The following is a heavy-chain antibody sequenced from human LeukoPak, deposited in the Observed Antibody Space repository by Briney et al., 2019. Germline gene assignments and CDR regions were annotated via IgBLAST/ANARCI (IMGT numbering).Heavy chain of an antibody. J-gene: IGHJ4*02. CDR1: GFTFSSYW. D-gene: IGHD3-22*01. CDR2: IKQDGSEK. CDR3: TAVRWDYYDSSGYYGLDY. Sequence: GGSLRLSCAASGFTFSSYWMSWVRQAPGKGLEWVANIKQDGSEKYYVDSVKGRFTISRDNAKNSLYLQMNSLKTEDTAVYYCTAVRWDYYDSSGYYGLDYWGQGTLVTVSS. V-gene: IGHV3-7*03.